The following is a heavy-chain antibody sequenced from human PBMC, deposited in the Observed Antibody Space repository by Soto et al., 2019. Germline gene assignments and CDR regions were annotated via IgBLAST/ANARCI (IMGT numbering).Heavy chain of an antibody. CDR2: IYYSGST. CDR3: ARDRRDGYNPRAFDI. V-gene: IGHV4-31*03. J-gene: IGHJ3*02. CDR1: GGSISSGGYY. Sequence: QVQLQESGPGLVKPSQTLSLTCTVSGGSISSGGYYWSWIRQHPGKGLEWIGYIYYSGSTYYNPSLKSRVTISVDTSKNQFSLKLSSVTAADTAVYYCARDRRDGYNPRAFDIWGQGTMVTVSS. D-gene: IGHD5-12*01.